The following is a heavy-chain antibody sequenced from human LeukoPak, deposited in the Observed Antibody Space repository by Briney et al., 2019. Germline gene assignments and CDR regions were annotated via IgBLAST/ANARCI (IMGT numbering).Heavy chain of an antibody. CDR1: GYTFSSYW. D-gene: IGHD2-15*01. Sequence: GGSLRLSCAASGYTFSSYWMHWVRHAPGKGLVWVSRINSDGSSTSYADSVKGRFTISRDNSKNTLYLQMNSLRAEDTAVYYCARDAFFYCSGGSCYPNYYYGMDVWGQGTTVTVSS. CDR2: INSDGSST. CDR3: ARDAFFYCSGGSCYPNYYYGMDV. V-gene: IGHV3-74*01. J-gene: IGHJ6*02.